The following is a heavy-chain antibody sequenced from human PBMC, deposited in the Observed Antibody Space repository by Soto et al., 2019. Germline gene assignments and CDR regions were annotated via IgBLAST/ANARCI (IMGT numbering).Heavy chain of an antibody. Sequence: GASVKVSCKASGYTFTAYYIHWVRQAPGQGLEWMGWINPITGGTNYAPNFQGRVTMTRDTSISTAYMELSSLRSDDTALYYCARNYYDSSDRDYLDYWGQGTLVTVCS. D-gene: IGHD3-22*01. CDR3: ARNYYDSSDRDYLDY. CDR1: GYTFTAYY. CDR2: INPITGGT. V-gene: IGHV1-2*02. J-gene: IGHJ4*02.